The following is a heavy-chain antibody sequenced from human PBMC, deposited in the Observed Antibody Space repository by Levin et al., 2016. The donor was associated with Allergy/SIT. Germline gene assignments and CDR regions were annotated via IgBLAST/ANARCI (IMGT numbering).Heavy chain of an antibody. D-gene: IGHD3-22*01. CDR1: GFTFSSYG. V-gene: IGHV3-33*01. J-gene: IGHJ4*02. CDR3: ARGGGYYYDSSGYAVSGSYYFDY. Sequence: GGSLRLSCAASGFTFSSYGMHWVRQAPGKGLEWVAVIWYDGSNKYYADSVKGRFTISRDNSKNTLYLQMNSLRAEDTAVYYCARGGGYYYDSSGYAVSGSYYFDYWGQGTLGHRLL. CDR2: IWYDGSNK.